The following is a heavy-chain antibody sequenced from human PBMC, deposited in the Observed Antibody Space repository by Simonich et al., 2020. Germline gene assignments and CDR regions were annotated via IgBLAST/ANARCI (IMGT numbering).Heavy chain of an antibody. CDR3: ARVPGIYYYYGMDV. V-gene: IGHV1-2*06. J-gene: IGHJ6*02. CDR2: INPNRGGT. D-gene: IGHD3-10*01. CDR1: GSTFTGYY. Sequence: GAEVKKPGASVKVSCTASGSTFTGYYMHWVRQAPGQGLEWMGRINPNRGGTNYAQKFQGRVTMTRDTSISTAYMELSRLRSDDTAVYYCARVPGIYYYYGMDVWGQGTTVTVSS.